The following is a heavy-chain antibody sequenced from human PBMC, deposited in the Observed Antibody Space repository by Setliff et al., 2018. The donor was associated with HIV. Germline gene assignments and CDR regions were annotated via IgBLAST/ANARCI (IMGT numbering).Heavy chain of an antibody. Sequence: GASVKVSCKASGFTLTNYYIHWVRQAPGQGLEWVGIINPSGGRTKYGQRFQGRVAFTGDMSTSTVYMDLRSLESEDTAVYYCVREVPHSCYFDSWGQGTQVTVS. CDR1: GFTLTNYY. CDR3: VREVPHSCYFDS. CDR2: INPSGGRT. J-gene: IGHJ4*02. V-gene: IGHV1-46*01. D-gene: IGHD2-15*01.